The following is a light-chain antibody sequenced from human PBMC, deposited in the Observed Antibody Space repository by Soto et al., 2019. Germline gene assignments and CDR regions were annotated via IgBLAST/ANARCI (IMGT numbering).Light chain of an antibody. V-gene: IGLV2-11*01. CDR2: GVV. CDR1: GNDVGAYNY. Sequence: QSALTQPRSVSGTPGQSVTISCTGTGNDVGAYNYVSWYQQHPGRPPKLLIYGVVRWPSGVPDRFSGSKSGNPASLTISGLHAEDEADYFCCSYAGGYTYLFGTGTKLTVL. J-gene: IGLJ1*01. CDR3: CSYAGGYTYL.